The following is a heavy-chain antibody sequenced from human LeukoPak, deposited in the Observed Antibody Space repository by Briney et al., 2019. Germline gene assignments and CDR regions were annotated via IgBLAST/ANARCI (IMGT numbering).Heavy chain of an antibody. CDR1: GGSISSGGYY. Sequence: SQTLSLTCTVSGGSISSGGYYWSWIRQHPGKGLEWIGYIYYSGSTYYNPSLKSRVTISEDTSKNQFSLKLSSVTAADTAVYYCARHPPDLLTTMTEFDYWGQGTLVTVSS. V-gene: IGHV4-31*03. CDR2: IYYSGST. J-gene: IGHJ4*02. D-gene: IGHD4-17*01. CDR3: ARHPPDLLTTMTEFDY.